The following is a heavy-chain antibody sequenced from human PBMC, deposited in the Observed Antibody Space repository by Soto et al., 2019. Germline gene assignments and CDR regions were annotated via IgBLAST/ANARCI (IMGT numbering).Heavy chain of an antibody. V-gene: IGHV3-11*01. CDR1: GFTFSDYY. J-gene: IGHJ6*02. Sequence: GGSLRLSCAASGFTFSDYYMTWIRQTPGKGLEWVSYISSSGGTIYYADSVKGRFTISRDNAKNSLYLQMNSLRAEDTAVYYCARVGYCSGGSCNYYYYYYGMDVWGQGTTVTVSS. D-gene: IGHD2-15*01. CDR3: ARVGYCSGGSCNYYYYYYGMDV. CDR2: ISSSGGTI.